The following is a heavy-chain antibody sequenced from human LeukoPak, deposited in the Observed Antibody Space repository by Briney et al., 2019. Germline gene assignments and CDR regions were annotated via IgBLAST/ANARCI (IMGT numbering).Heavy chain of an antibody. J-gene: IGHJ4*02. CDR1: GGSISSYY. Sequence: SETLSLTCTVSGGSISSYYWSWIRQPPGKGLEWIGYIYYSGSTNYNLSLRSRVTISVDTSKNQFSLKLSSVTAADTAVYYCARGQFFWSGHYTGYFDYWGQGTLVTVSS. CDR3: ARGQFFWSGHYTGYFDY. V-gene: IGHV4-59*01. D-gene: IGHD3-3*01. CDR2: IYYSGST.